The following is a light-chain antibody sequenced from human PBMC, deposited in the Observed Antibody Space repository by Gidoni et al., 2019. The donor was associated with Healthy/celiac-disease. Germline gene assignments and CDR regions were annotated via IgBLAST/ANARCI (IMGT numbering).Light chain of an antibody. CDR3: QQSVEGFT. J-gene: IGKJ3*01. CDR2: GAS. Sequence: DIVLTQSPGTLSLSPGERATLSCRASQSVSSSYLAWYQQKPGQAPRLLIYGASSRATGIPDRFSGSGSGTDFTLTISRLEPEDFAVYYCQQSVEGFTFGPGTKVDIK. V-gene: IGKV3-20*01. CDR1: QSVSSSY.